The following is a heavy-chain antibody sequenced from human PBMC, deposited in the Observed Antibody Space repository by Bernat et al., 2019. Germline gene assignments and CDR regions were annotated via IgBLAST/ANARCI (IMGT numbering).Heavy chain of an antibody. J-gene: IGHJ5*02. D-gene: IGHD3-10*01. CDR1: AYTFSGYY. Sequence: QVQLVQSGAEVKKPGASVKVSCKASAYTFSGYYIHWVRQAPGQGLEWMGRINPNSAGTNYAQEFQGWVTVTRDTSSSTAYMELSRLTSGDTAVYYCARGYYGSGRTGFDPWGQGTLVTVSS. CDR3: ARGYYGSGRTGFDP. V-gene: IGHV1-2*04. CDR2: INPNSAGT.